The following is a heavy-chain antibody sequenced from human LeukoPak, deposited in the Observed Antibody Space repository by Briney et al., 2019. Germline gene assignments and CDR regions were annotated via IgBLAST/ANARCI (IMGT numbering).Heavy chain of an antibody. CDR3: ARDGDYDFWSGYIDY. CDR2: IKQDGSEK. J-gene: IGHJ4*02. Sequence: GGSLRLSCAASGFTFSSYWMSWVRHAPGKGLEWVANIKQDGSEKYYVDSVKGRFTISRDNAKNSLYLQMNSLRAEDTAVYYCARDGDYDFWSGYIDYWGQGTLVTVSS. V-gene: IGHV3-7*01. D-gene: IGHD3-3*01. CDR1: GFTFSSYW.